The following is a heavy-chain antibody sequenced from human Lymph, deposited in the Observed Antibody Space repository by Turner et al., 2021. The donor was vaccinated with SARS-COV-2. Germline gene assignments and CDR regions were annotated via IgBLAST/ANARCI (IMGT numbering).Heavy chain of an antibody. CDR1: GFTLSSYS. D-gene: IGHD3-10*01. V-gene: IGHV3-21*01. J-gene: IGHJ4*02. Sequence: EVQLVESGGGLVKPGGSLRHPCAASGFTLSSYSMNWVRQAPGNGLEWVSSISSRGSYIYYADSVKGRFTISRDNAKNSLYLQMNSLRADDTAVYYCAREKLGELFDYWGQGTLVTVSS. CDR3: AREKLGELFDY. CDR2: ISSRGSYI.